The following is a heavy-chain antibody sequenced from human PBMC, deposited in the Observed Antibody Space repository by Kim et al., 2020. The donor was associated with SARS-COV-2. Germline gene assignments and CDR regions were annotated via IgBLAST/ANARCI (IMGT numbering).Heavy chain of an antibody. CDR2: INSGGSTI. CDR1: GFTFKNFE. V-gene: IGHV3-48*03. D-gene: IGHD3-22*01. Sequence: GGSLRLSCVTSGFTFKNFEMNWVRQAPGKGLEWVSYINSGGSTIYYADSVKGRFTISRDNAKNSLYLQMNNLRAEDTAVYYCARDSSGNDVFDYWGQGTLVTVSS. J-gene: IGHJ4*02. CDR3: ARDSSGNDVFDY.